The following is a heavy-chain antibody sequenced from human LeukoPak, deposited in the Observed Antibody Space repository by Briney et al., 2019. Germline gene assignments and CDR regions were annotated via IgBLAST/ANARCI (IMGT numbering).Heavy chain of an antibody. Sequence: SETLSLTCTVSGYSISSGYYWGWIRQPPGKGLEWIGSIYHSGSTYYNPSLKSRVTISVDTSKNQFSLKLSSVTAADTAVYYCARRSRGWSVFDYWGQGTLVTVSS. CDR3: ARRSRGWSVFDY. J-gene: IGHJ4*02. D-gene: IGHD2-8*01. CDR1: GYSISSGYY. CDR2: IYHSGST. V-gene: IGHV4-38-2*02.